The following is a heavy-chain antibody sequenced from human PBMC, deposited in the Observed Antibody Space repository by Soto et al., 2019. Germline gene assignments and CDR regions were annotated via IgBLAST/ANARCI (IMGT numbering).Heavy chain of an antibody. J-gene: IGHJ6*02. CDR1: GYTFTNYW. CDR3: AASIFYYGMDV. CDR2: IYPGDSDT. Sequence: GESLKISCNCSGYTFTNYWIGWVLQMPGKGLEWMGIIYPGDSDTKYNPSFQGQVTISADKSITTTYLQWSSLKASDTAIYYCAASIFYYGMDVWGQGTTVTVSS. V-gene: IGHV5-51*01.